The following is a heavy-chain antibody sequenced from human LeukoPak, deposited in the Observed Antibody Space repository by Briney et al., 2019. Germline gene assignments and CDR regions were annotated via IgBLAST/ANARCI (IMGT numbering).Heavy chain of an antibody. D-gene: IGHD2-21*02. CDR3: ARHRLSQPGDY. J-gene: IGHJ4*02. CDR1: GGSISSHY. V-gene: IGHV4-59*08. CDR2: IYYSGST. Sequence: PSETLSLTCTVSGGSISSHYWSWIRQPPGKGLEWIGYIYYSGSTNYNPSLKSRVTISVDTSKNQFSLKLSSVTAADTAVYYCARHRLSQPGDYWGQRTLVTVSS.